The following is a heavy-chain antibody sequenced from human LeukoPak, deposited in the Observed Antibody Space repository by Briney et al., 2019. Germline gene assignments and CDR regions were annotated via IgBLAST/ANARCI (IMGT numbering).Heavy chain of an antibody. CDR2: IYYSGST. Sequence: SQTLSLTCTVSVGSISSGVYYWSWIRQPPGKGLEWIGYIYYSGSTYYNPSLKSRVTISVDTSKNQFSLKLSSVTAADTAVYYRARDRYSGSGERFDHWGQGTLVTVSS. V-gene: IGHV4-31*03. CDR3: ARDRYSGSGERFDH. D-gene: IGHD5-12*01. CDR1: VGSISSGVYY. J-gene: IGHJ4*02.